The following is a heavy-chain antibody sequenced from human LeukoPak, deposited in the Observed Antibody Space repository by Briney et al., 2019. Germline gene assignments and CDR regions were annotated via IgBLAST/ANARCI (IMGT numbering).Heavy chain of an antibody. CDR2: ISVSGGST. V-gene: IGHV3-23*01. J-gene: IGHJ4*02. CDR3: AKGRYSSGWYSGVFDY. Sequence: AGGSLRLSCAASGFTFSSYAMSWVRQAPGEGLEWVSAISVSGGSTYYADSVKGRFTISRDNSKNTLYLRMNSLRAEDTAVYYCAKGRYSSGWYSGVFDYWGQGNLVNVSS. D-gene: IGHD6-19*01. CDR1: GFTFSSYA.